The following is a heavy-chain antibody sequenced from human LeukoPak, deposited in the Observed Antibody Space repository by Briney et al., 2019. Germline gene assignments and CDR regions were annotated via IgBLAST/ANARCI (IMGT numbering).Heavy chain of an antibody. D-gene: IGHD5-24*01. V-gene: IGHV3-33*03. CDR2: IWYDGSNK. J-gene: IGHJ4*02. Sequence: GGSLRLSCVASGYIFSSYGMHWVRQAPGKGLEWVAVIWYDGSNKYYADSVKGRFTISRDNAKNSLYLQMNSLRAEDTAIYYCTRVGYIDEGIDYWGQGTLVTVSS. CDR3: TRVGYIDEGIDY. CDR1: GYIFSSYG.